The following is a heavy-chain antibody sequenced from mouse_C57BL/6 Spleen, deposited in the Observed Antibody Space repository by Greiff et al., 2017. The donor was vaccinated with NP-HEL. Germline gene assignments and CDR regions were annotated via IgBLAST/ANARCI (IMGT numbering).Heavy chain of an antibody. D-gene: IGHD1-1*01. CDR2: IYPGDGDT. Sequence: VQRVESGPELVKPGASVKISCKASGYAFSSSWMNWVKQRPGKGLEWIGRIYPGDGDTNYNGKFKGKATLTADKSSSTAYMQLSSLTSEDSAVYFCARSDTTVAHYFDYWGQGTTLTVSS. CDR3: ARSDTTVAHYFDY. J-gene: IGHJ2*01. CDR1: GYAFSSSW. V-gene: IGHV1-82*01.